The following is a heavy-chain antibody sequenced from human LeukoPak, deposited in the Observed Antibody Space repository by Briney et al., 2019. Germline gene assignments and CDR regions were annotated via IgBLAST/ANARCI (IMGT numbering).Heavy chain of an antibody. D-gene: IGHD3-3*01. V-gene: IGHV4-38-2*02. Sequence: SETLSLTCTVSGYSISSGYYWGWIRQPPGKGLEWIGSIYHRGSTYYNPSLKSRVTISVDTSKNQFSLKLSSVTAADTAVYYCARSVTIFGVVTDAFDIWGQGTMVTVSS. J-gene: IGHJ3*02. CDR1: GYSISSGYY. CDR3: ARSVTIFGVVTDAFDI. CDR2: IYHRGST.